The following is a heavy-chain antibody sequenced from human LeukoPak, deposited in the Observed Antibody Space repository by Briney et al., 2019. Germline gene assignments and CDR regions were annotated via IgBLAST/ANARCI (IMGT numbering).Heavy chain of an antibody. D-gene: IGHD4-17*01. V-gene: IGHV4-30-2*01. Sequence: SETRSPTCAVSGGSISSGGYSWSWIRQPPGKGLEWIGYIYHSGSTYYNPSLKSRVTISVDRSKNQFSLKLSSVTAADTAVYYCARAPYGDYSWFDPWGQGTLVTVSS. CDR1: GGSISSGGYS. CDR2: IYHSGST. CDR3: ARAPYGDYSWFDP. J-gene: IGHJ5*02.